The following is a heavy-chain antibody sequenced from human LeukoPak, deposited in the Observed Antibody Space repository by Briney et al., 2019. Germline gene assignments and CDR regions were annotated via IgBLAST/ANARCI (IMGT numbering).Heavy chain of an antibody. V-gene: IGHV4-61*01. CDR3: AREGINWNYGDAFDI. D-gene: IGHD1-7*01. CDR2: IYYSGST. J-gene: IGHJ3*02. Sequence: SETLSLTCTVSGGSVSSGSYYWSWIRQPPGKGLEWIGYIYYSGSTNYNPSLKSRVTISVDTSKNQSSLKLSSVTAADTAVYYCAREGINWNYGDAFDIWGQGTMVTVSS. CDR1: GGSVSSGSYY.